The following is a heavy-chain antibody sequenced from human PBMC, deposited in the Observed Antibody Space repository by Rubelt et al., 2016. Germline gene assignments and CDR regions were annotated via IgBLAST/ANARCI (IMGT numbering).Heavy chain of an antibody. Sequence: QVQLQESGPGLVKPSETLSLTCTVSGGSISSYYWSWIRQPPGKGLEWIGYIYYSGSTNYNPSLKSRVTISVDTSKNQCSLELSSVTAADAAGYYCARYWEAAACPTGMDVWGQGTTVTVSS. D-gene: IGHD6-13*01. V-gene: IGHV4-59*01. J-gene: IGHJ6*02. CDR1: GGSISSYY. CDR3: ARYWEAAACPTGMDV. CDR2: IYYSGST.